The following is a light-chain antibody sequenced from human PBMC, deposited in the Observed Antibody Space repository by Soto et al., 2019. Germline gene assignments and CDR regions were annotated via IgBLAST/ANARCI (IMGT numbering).Light chain of an antibody. V-gene: IGKV3-20*01. Sequence: EIVLTPSPGTLSLSPVEIASLYFIASHSVSSSSLAWYPQKRGQAPRLLIHDASSRATGIPDRFSGSGSGTDFTLTISRLEPEDFAVYYCHQYSSSRRTFGQGTKGDIK. CDR1: HSVSSSS. CDR3: HQYSSSRRT. CDR2: DAS. J-gene: IGKJ1*01.